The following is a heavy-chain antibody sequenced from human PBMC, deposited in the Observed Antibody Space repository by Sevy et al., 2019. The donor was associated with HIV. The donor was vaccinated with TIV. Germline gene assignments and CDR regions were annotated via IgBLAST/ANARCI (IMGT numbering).Heavy chain of an antibody. CDR1: GYTFTGYY. J-gene: IGHJ4*02. D-gene: IGHD6-13*01. V-gene: IGHV1-2*02. CDR3: AKDRWGIAAAGTGVFDY. CDR2: INPNSGGT. Sequence: ASVKVSCKASGYTFTGYYMHWVRQAPGQGLEWMGWINPNSGGTDYAQKFQGRVTMTRDTSISIAYMELSRLRSDDTAVYFYAKDRWGIAAAGTGVFDYWGQGALVTVSS.